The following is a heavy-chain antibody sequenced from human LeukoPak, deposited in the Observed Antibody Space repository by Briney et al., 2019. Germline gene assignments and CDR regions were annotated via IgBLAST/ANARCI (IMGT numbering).Heavy chain of an antibody. Sequence: GGSLRLSCAASGFPFSAYAMSWVRQAPGKGLEWVSAISGSGGSTYYADSVKGRFTISRDNSKNTLYLQMNSLRAEDTAVYYCAKCDCSSTSCYKNWGQGTLVTVSS. CDR2: ISGSGGST. V-gene: IGHV3-23*01. D-gene: IGHD2-2*02. J-gene: IGHJ4*02. CDR1: GFPFSAYA. CDR3: AKCDCSSTSCYKN.